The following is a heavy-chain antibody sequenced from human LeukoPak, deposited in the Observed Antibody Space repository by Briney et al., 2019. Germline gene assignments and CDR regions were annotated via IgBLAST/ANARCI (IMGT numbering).Heavy chain of an antibody. Sequence: PGRSLRHSCTTSGFTFSRFGMHWIRQAPGKGLQWVAVTSYDGDAKFYADSVRGRLTISRDNSNNTLFLQMDSLTPEDTAVYYCAKDPVRGLRPEYWGPGTLVTVSS. V-gene: IGHV3-30*18. CDR2: TSYDGDAK. D-gene: IGHD1-14*01. CDR3: AKDPVRGLRPEY. J-gene: IGHJ4*02. CDR1: GFTFSRFG.